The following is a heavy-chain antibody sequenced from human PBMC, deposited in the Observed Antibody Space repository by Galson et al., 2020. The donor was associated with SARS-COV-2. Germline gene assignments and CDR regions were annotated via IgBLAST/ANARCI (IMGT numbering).Heavy chain of an antibody. CDR3: ATSPVRGVFTGPAPRWFDP. D-gene: IGHD3-10*01. CDR2: FDPEDGET. CDR1: GYTLTELS. J-gene: IGHJ5*02. Sequence: ASVKVSCKVSGYTLTELSMHWVRQAPGKGLEWMGGFDPEDGETIYAQKFQGRVTMTEDTSTDTAYMELSSLRSEDTAVYYCATSPVRGVFTGPAPRWFDPWGQGTLVTVSS. V-gene: IGHV1-24*01.